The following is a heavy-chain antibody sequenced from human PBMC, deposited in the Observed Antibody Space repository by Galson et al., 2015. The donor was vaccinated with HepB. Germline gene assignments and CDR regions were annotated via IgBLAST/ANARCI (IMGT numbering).Heavy chain of an antibody. Sequence: CAISGDSVSSNSAAWNWIRQSPSRGLEWLGRTYYKSKWFHDYAVSVKSRITINPDTSKNQFSLHLNSVTPEDTAVYYCASAGYGGFDFWGQGTKATVSS. CDR2: TYYKSKWFH. CDR1: GDSVSSNSAA. CDR3: ASAGYGGFDF. D-gene: IGHD4-23*01. V-gene: IGHV6-1*01. J-gene: IGHJ3*01.